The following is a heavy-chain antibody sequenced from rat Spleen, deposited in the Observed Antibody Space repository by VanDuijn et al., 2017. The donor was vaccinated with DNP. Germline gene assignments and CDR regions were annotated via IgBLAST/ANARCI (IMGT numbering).Heavy chain of an antibody. D-gene: IGHD1-12*02. J-gene: IGHJ2*01. CDR3: ARSDYSDGSYYYGYFDY. V-gene: IGHV2-6*01. Sequence: QVQLKESGPGLVQPSRTLSLSCTVSGFSLTTYAVAWVRQPPGKGLEWIAAVSGGGITYYNSALRSRLSITRDTSTSQVFLEMNSLHTEDTAMYFCARSDYSDGSYYYGYFDYWGQGVMVTVSS. CDR1: GFSLTTYA. CDR2: VSGGGIT.